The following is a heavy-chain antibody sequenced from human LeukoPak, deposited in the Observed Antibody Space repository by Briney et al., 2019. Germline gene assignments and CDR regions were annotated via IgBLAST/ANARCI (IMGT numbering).Heavy chain of an antibody. CDR1: GDSVSRNSGA. V-gene: IGHV6-1*01. D-gene: IGHD3-10*01. CDR3: ARDFMVRGTSVDV. Sequence: QTLSHTCALSGDSVSRNSGAWNWARQSPSRGLEWVGRTYYRSKWYNDYAVSVKSRITINPDTSKNQFSLQLNSVTPEDTAVYYCARDFMVRGTSVDVWGQGTTVTVSS. CDR2: TYYRSKWYN. J-gene: IGHJ6*02.